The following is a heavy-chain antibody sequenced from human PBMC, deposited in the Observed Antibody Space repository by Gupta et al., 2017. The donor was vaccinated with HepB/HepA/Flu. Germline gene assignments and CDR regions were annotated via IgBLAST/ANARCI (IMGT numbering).Heavy chain of an antibody. Sequence: QVQLQESGPGLVKPSETLSLTCTVSGGSVSSGNYYWTWIRQPPGKGLEWIGYIYYSGSTNYNPSLKSRVTISVDTSKNQFSLKLISLTAADTAVYYCARYYYSYYYIDVWGKGTTVTVSS. J-gene: IGHJ6*03. CDR3: ARYYYSYYYIDV. CDR1: GGSVSSGNYY. CDR2: IYYSGST. V-gene: IGHV4-61*01.